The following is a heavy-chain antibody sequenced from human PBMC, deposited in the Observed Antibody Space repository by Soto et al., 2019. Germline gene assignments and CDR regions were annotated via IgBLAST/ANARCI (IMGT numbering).Heavy chain of an antibody. CDR1: GGTFSSYA. D-gene: IGHD3-10*01. V-gene: IGHV1-3*01. CDR2: INAANGNT. J-gene: IGHJ4*02. CDR3: ARGLVIRGVFEF. Sequence: GASVKVSCKASGGTFSSYAISWVRQAPGQRLEWMGWINAANGNTKYSQNFQGRVTITRDTSASTVYMDLSSLRSEDTAVYYCARGLVIRGVFEFWGQGTLVTVSS.